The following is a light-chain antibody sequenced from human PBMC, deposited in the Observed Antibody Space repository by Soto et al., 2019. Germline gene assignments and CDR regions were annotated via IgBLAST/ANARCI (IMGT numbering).Light chain of an antibody. J-gene: IGLJ3*02. CDR3: AAWDDSLSGPV. Sequence: QPVLTQPPSASGTPGQRVTISCSGSSSNIGRNPVYWYQQVPGTAPKLLFYTNDQRPSGVPDRFSGPKSGTSASLAISGLRSEDEADYYCAAWDDSLSGPVFGGGTKVTVL. CDR1: SSNIGRNP. CDR2: TND. V-gene: IGLV1-47*02.